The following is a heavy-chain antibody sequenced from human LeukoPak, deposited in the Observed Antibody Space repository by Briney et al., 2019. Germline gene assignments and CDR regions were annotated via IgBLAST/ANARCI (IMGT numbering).Heavy chain of an antibody. V-gene: IGHV3-23*01. CDR1: EFTFSSCA. Sequence: PGGSLRLSCAASEFTFSSCAMSRVRQAPGKGLEWVSTISGSGGSTYYADSVKGRFTISRDNSKNTLYLQMNSLRAEDTAVYYCAKGRSGGIAAGGIWGQGTMVIVSS. CDR3: AKGRSGGIAAGGI. CDR2: ISGSGGST. D-gene: IGHD6-13*01. J-gene: IGHJ3*02.